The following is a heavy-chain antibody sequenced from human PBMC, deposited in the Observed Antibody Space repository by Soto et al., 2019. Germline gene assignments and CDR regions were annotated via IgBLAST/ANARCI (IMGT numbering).Heavy chain of an antibody. Sequence: QVQLVESGGGVVQPGRSLRLPCAASGFTFSSYGMHWVRQAPGKGLEWVAVISYDGSNKYYADSVKGRFTISRDNSKNTLYLQMNSLRAEDTAVYYCAKAGRSYDFWSGYYTGYDYFDYWGQGTLVTVSS. J-gene: IGHJ4*02. CDR2: ISYDGSNK. CDR1: GFTFSSYG. CDR3: AKAGRSYDFWSGYYTGYDYFDY. D-gene: IGHD3-3*01. V-gene: IGHV3-30*18.